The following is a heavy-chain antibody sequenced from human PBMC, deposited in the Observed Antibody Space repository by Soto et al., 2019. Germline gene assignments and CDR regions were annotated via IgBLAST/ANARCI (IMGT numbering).Heavy chain of an antibody. CDR2: ISAYNGNT. V-gene: IGHV1-18*01. CDR1: GYTFTSYG. J-gene: IGHJ4*02. CDR3: ARDPYIDVLLWCGEFIPLDY. D-gene: IGHD3-10*01. Sequence: QVQLVQSGAEVKKPGASVKVSCKASGYTFTSYGISWVRQAPGQGLEWMGWISAYNGNTNYAQKFQGRVTMTTDTSSYTANMELRSLRSDDTAVYYCARDPYIDVLLWCGEFIPLDYWGQGTLVTVSS.